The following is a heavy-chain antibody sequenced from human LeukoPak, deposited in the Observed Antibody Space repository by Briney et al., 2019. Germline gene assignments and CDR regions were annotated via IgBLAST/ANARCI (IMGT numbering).Heavy chain of an antibody. Sequence: ASVKVSCKASGYTFTGYYMHWVRQAPGQGLEWMGWINPNSGGTNYAQKLQGWVTMTRDTSISTAYMELSRLRSDDTAVYYCARGGVGDYVWGSYRYTFDYWGQGTLVTVSS. V-gene: IGHV1-2*04. CDR3: ARGGVGDYVWGSYRYTFDY. CDR2: INPNSGGT. J-gene: IGHJ4*02. D-gene: IGHD3-16*02. CDR1: GYTFTGYY.